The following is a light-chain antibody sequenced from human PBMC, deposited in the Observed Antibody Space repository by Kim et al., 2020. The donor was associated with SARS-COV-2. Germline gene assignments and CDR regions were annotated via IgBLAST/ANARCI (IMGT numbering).Light chain of an antibody. Sequence: DIQMTQSPSTLSASVGDGVTITCRASQSISTWLAWYQQKPGQAPQLRIYDSSTFETGFPSRFSARGSGTEFALSIHSLQPDDFATYHCHRHHKNSPEYTFGQGTKLEI. CDR2: DSS. CDR1: QSISTW. CDR3: HRHHKNSPEYT. J-gene: IGKJ2*01. V-gene: IGKV1-5*01.